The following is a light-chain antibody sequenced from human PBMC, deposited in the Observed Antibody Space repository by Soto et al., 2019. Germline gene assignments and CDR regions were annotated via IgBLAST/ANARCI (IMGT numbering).Light chain of an antibody. CDR2: DVS. J-gene: IGLJ2*01. Sequence: QSALTQPRSVSGSPGQSVTISCTGTSSDVGGYNYVSWYQQHPGQAPKLMIYDVSKRPSGVPDRFSGSKSGNTASLTISGLQAEDEAEYYCCSYAGSYTVFGGGTKLTVL. CDR1: SSDVGGYNY. V-gene: IGLV2-11*01. CDR3: CSYAGSYTV.